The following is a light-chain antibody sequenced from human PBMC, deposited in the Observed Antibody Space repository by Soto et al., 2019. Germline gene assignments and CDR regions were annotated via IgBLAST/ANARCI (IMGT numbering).Light chain of an antibody. Sequence: DIQMTQSPSTLSASVGDRVTITCRASQSVSTWLAWYQQKAGKAPHLLIFKASTLERGVPARFSGSGSGTEFTLTITSLQPDDFATYYCQQYNVHSPWTFGQGTKVEIK. CDR1: QSVSTW. V-gene: IGKV1-5*03. CDR3: QQYNVHSPWT. CDR2: KAS. J-gene: IGKJ1*01.